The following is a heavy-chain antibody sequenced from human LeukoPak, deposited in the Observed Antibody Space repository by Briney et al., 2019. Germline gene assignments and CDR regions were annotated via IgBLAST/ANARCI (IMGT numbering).Heavy chain of an antibody. CDR2: IYTGGIT. CDR3: SRAVEPNGRSLDS. V-gene: IGHV4-4*07. D-gene: IGHD6-19*01. Sequence: SETLSLTCTVSGGSISSYFWSWIRQPAGKGLEWIGRIYTGGITNYNPSLKSRVTMSVDTSKNQFSLRLTSVTAADTAVYYCSRAVEPNGRSLDSWGQGTLVTVSS. CDR1: GGSISSYF. J-gene: IGHJ4*02.